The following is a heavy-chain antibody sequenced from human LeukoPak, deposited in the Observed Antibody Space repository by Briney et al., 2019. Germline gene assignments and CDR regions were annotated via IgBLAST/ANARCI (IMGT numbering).Heavy chain of an antibody. V-gene: IGHV3-53*01. CDR3: ARGSYLERWTGDAFDI. D-gene: IGHD1-1*01. CDR1: GFTVSSNY. J-gene: IGHJ3*02. Sequence: PGGSLRLSCAASGFTVSSNYMSWVRQAPGKGLEWVSVIYSGGSTYYADSVKGRFTISRDNSKNTLCLQMNSLRAEDTAVYYCARGSYLERWTGDAFDIWGQGTMVTVSS. CDR2: IYSGGST.